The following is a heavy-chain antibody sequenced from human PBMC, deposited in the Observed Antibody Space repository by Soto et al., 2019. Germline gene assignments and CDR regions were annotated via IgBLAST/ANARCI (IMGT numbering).Heavy chain of an antibody. V-gene: IGHV4-4*07. CDR2: IYASGTT. CDR1: GGSISCFY. J-gene: IGHJ6*02. CDR3: ARVFYGMDV. Sequence: SETLSLTCTVSGGSISCFYWSWIRQPAGRGLEWIGLIYASGTTNYNPSLKSRVTMSLDSSKSQFSLKLSSVTAADSAVYYCARVFYGMDVWGQGTTVTVSS.